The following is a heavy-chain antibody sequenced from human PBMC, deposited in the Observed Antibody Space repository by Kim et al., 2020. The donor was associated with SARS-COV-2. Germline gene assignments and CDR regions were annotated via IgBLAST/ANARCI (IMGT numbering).Heavy chain of an antibody. D-gene: IGHD6-19*01. Sequence: GGSLRLSCAASGFMFSVHGMEWVRQAPGKGLEWVAAISNDGNDKYYVDSVKGRFTISRDNSKNTLYLQLDSLTPEDTAVYYCVKLLTSGWYADPWGQGTLVTVSS. J-gene: IGHJ5*02. CDR1: GFMFSVHG. V-gene: IGHV3-30*18. CDR3: VKLLTSGWYADP. CDR2: ISNDGNDK.